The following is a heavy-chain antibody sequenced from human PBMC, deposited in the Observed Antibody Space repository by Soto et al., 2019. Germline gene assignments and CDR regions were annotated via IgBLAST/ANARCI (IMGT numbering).Heavy chain of an antibody. Sequence: SVKVSCKASGGTFSSYAISWVRQAPGQGLEWMGGIIPIFGTANYAQKFQGRVTITADKSTSTAYMELSSLRSEDTAVYYCARGVRRVTMVRGVMDYYYYGMDVWGQ. J-gene: IGHJ6*02. CDR2: IIPIFGTA. CDR3: ARGVRRVTMVRGVMDYYYYGMDV. V-gene: IGHV1-69*06. CDR1: GGTFSSYA. D-gene: IGHD3-10*01.